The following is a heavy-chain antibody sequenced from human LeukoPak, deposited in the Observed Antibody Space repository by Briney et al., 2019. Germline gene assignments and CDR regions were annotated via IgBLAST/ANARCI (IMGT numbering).Heavy chain of an antibody. V-gene: IGHV4-59*01. CDR2: IHYSGST. Sequence: PSETLSLTCTVSGGPISSYYWSWIRQPPGKGLEWIGYIHYSGSTNYNPSLKSRVTISVDTSKKQFSLKVRSLTAADTAVYYCARDRGSGFDYWGQGTLVTVSS. CDR3: ARDRGSGFDY. CDR1: GGPISSYY. J-gene: IGHJ4*01. D-gene: IGHD6-19*01.